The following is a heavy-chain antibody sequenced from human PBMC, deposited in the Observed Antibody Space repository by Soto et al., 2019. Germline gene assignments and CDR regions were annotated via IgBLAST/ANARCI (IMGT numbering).Heavy chain of an antibody. D-gene: IGHD2-15*01. CDR1: GYTFTSYG. CDR2: ISAYNGNT. V-gene: IGHV1-18*01. J-gene: IGHJ4*02. Sequence: GASVKVSCKASGYTFTSYGISWVRQAPGQGLEWMGWISAYNGNTNYAQKLQGRVTMTTDTSTSTAYMELRSLRSDDTAVYYCARVGYCSGGSCPYKDYYFDYWGQGTLVTVSS. CDR3: ARVGYCSGGSCPYKDYYFDY.